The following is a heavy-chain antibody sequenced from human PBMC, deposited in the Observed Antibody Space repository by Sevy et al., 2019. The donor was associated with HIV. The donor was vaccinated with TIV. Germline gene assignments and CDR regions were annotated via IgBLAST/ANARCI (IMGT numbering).Heavy chain of an antibody. V-gene: IGHV3-15*01. CDR2: IKSKTDGGTK. CDR1: GFTFNNAW. Sequence: GGSLRLSCAASGFTFNNAWMSWVRQAPGKGLEWVGSIKSKTDGGTKDYAAPVKGRFTISRDDSKKPLYLQINSLKIEETGVYYCKGGSGYYYDRDDFDYWGQGTLVTVSS. J-gene: IGHJ4*02. CDR3: KGGSGYYYDRDDFDY. D-gene: IGHD3-22*01.